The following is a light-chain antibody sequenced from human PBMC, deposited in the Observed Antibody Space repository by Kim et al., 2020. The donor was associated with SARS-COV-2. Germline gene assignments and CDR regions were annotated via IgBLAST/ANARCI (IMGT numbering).Light chain of an antibody. CDR2: AAS. CDR1: QGISSW. V-gene: IGKV1-8*01. J-gene: IGKJ3*01. Sequence: ASAGDRVTITCRASQGISSWLAWYQQKPGKAPKLLIYAASTLQSGVPSRFSGSGSGTDFTLTISSLQSEDFATYYCQQYYSFPFTFGPGTKVDIK. CDR3: QQYYSFPFT.